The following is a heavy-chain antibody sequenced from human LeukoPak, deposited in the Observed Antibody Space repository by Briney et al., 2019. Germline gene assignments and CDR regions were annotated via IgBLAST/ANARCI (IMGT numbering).Heavy chain of an antibody. Sequence: EASVKVSCKASGGTFSSYAISWVRQAPGRGLEWMGRIIPILGIANYAQKFQGRVTITADKSTSTAYMELSSLRSEDTAVYYCAREDCGGDCYPYYYYGMDVWGQGTTVTVSS. D-gene: IGHD2-21*02. CDR3: AREDCGGDCYPYYYYGMDV. J-gene: IGHJ6*02. V-gene: IGHV1-69*04. CDR1: GGTFSSYA. CDR2: IIPILGIA.